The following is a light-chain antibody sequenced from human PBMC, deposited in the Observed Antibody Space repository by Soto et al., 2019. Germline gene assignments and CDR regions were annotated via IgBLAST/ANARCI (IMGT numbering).Light chain of an antibody. V-gene: IGKV3-20*01. J-gene: IGKJ1*01. Sequence: EIVLTQSPGNLSFSPGERFTFSCRASQSVSSSYIAWYQQKRGQAPRRLIYGASIRATGIPDRFSGSGSGICGPRTISKLEPEDCALYYCQQYHSSPLRFGQGTKVDIK. CDR2: GAS. CDR3: QQYHSSPLR. CDR1: QSVSSSY.